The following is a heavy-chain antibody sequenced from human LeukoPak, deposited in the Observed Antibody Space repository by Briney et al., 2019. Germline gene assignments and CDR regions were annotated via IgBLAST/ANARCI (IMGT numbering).Heavy chain of an antibody. J-gene: IGHJ4*02. CDR2: IWYDGSNK. V-gene: IGHV3-33*06. Sequence: PGRSLRLSCAASGFTFSSYGMHWVRQAPGKGLEWVAVIWYDGSNKYYADSVKGRFTISRDNPKNTLYLQMNSLRAEDTAVYYCAKAALRYCSGGSCYIDYWGQGTLVTVSS. D-gene: IGHD2-15*01. CDR3: AKAALRYCSGGSCYIDY. CDR1: GFTFSSYG.